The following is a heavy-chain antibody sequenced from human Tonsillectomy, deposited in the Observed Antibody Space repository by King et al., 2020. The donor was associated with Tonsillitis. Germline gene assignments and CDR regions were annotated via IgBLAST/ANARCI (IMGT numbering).Heavy chain of an antibody. CDR1: GFTFSSYW. Sequence: EVQLVESGGGLVQPGGSLRLSCAASGFTFSSYWMSWVRQAPGKGLEGVANIKQDGSEKYYVDSVKGRFTISRDNAKNSLYLQMNSLRAEDTAVYYCARDCPQLLWFGEHDYWGQGTLVTVSS. V-gene: IGHV3-7*01. J-gene: IGHJ4*02. CDR3: ARDCPQLLWFGEHDY. CDR2: IKQDGSEK. D-gene: IGHD3-10*01.